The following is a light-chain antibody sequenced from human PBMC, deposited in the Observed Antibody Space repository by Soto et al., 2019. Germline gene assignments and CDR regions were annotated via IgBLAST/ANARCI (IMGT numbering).Light chain of an antibody. CDR2: GAS. V-gene: IGKV3-20*01. CDR3: QQYGSSRWR. CDR1: QSVSSIY. Sequence: EIVLTQSPGTLSLSPGERATLSCRASQSVSSIYLAWYQQKPGQAPRLLIYGASSRATGIPDRFSGSGSGTDFTLNISRLEPEDFAVYYWQQYGSSRWRFGQGTKGEI. J-gene: IGKJ1*01.